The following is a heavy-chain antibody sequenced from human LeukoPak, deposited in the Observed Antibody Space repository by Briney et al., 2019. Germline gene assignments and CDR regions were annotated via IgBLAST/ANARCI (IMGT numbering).Heavy chain of an antibody. CDR2: SKSKTDGGTT. V-gene: IGHV3-15*01. CDR3: TTERYYDFWSGYSWNFDY. Sequence: PGGSLRLSCAASGFTFSNAWMSWVRQAPGKGLEWVGRSKSKTDGGTTDYAAPVKGRFTISRDDSKNTLYLQMNSLKTEDTAVYYCTTERYYDFWSGYSWNFDYWGQGTLVTVSS. D-gene: IGHD3-3*01. CDR1: GFTFSNAW. J-gene: IGHJ4*02.